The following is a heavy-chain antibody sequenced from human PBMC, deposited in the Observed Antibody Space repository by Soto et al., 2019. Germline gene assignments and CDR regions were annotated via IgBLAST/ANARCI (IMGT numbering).Heavy chain of an antibody. CDR2: IYPGDSDT. D-gene: IGHD2-2*01. CDR3: ASNRYCSSNSRQYFDY. V-gene: IGHV5-51*01. J-gene: IGHJ4*02. CDR1: GNSFTSYW. Sequence: PGESLKTCCEGSGNSFTSYWIVWVRQMPGKGLEWMGIIYPGDSDTRYSPSFQGQVTISADKSISTAYLQWSSLKASDTAMYYCASNRYCSSNSRQYFDYWGQGTLVTVSS.